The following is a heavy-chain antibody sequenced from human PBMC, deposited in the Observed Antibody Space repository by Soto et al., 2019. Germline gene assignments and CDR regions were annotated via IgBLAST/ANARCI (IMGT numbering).Heavy chain of an antibody. CDR1: GGSFSRGFW. J-gene: IGHJ4*02. CDR2: IYDSENT. V-gene: IGHV4-4*02. CDR3: ARGGGVGPGWYEGGFDS. D-gene: IGHD3-16*01. Sequence: QVRLQESGPGLVKPSGTLSLTCDVSGGSFSRGFWWTWVRQPPGGGLEWIGEIYDSENTNYNPSPKGRVPISVVKSKITFSLRLGSVTAADTAAYYCARGGGVGPGWYEGGFDSWGQGTLVTVSS.